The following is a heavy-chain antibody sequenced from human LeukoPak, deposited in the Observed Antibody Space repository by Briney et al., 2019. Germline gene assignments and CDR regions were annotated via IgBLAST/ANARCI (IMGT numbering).Heavy chain of an antibody. V-gene: IGHV3-9*01. CDR1: GFTFDDYA. Sequence: GRSLRLSCAASGFTFDDYAMHWVRQAPGKGLEWVSGISWNSGSIGYADSVKGRFTISRDNAKNSLYLQMNSLRAEDTALYYCAKAKPEYSSSWLYFDYWGQGTLVTVSS. D-gene: IGHD6-13*01. CDR3: AKAKPEYSSSWLYFDY. J-gene: IGHJ4*02. CDR2: ISWNSGSI.